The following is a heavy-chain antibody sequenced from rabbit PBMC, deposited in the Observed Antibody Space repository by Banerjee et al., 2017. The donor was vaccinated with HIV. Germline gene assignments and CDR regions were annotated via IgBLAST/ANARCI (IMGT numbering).Heavy chain of an antibody. CDR1: GFSFSSSYY. V-gene: IGHV1S45*01. CDR3: ARQWGL. D-gene: IGHD1-1*01. J-gene: IGHJ3*01. CDR2: MNTGSGST. Sequence: QEQLKESGGDLVKPGASLTLTCTASGFSFSSSYYMCWVRQAPGKGLELIAHMNTGSGSTYYASWAKGRFTISKTSSTTVTLQMNSLTAADTATYFCARQWGLWGQGTLVTVS.